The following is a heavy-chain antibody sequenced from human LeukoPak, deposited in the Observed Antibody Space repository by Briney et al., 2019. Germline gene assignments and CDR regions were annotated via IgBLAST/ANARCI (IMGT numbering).Heavy chain of an antibody. Sequence: GGSLRLSCTASGFTFSNYGMHWVRQAPGKGLEWVAVISYDGSNKYYADSVKGRFTISRDNSKNTLYLQMNSLRAEDTAVYYCARDTSVAYPFDYWGQGTLVTVSS. CDR2: ISYDGSNK. D-gene: IGHD5-12*01. J-gene: IGHJ4*02. CDR3: ARDTSVAYPFDY. V-gene: IGHV3-30*03. CDR1: GFTFSNYG.